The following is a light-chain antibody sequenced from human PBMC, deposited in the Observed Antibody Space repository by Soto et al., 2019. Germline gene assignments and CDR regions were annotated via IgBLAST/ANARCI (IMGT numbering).Light chain of an antibody. Sequence: QSVLTQPPSASGTPGQRVTISCSGSSSNIGSNTVNWYQQLPGTAPKLLLYSNNQRPSGVPDRFSGSKSGTSASLAFSGLQSEDEADYYCAAWDDSLNGVVFGGGTKLTVI. J-gene: IGLJ2*01. CDR3: AAWDDSLNGVV. CDR1: SSNIGSNT. CDR2: SNN. V-gene: IGLV1-44*01.